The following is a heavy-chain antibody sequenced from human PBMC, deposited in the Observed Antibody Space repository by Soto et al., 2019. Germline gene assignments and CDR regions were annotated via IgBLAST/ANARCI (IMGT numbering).Heavy chain of an antibody. J-gene: IGHJ4*02. CDR1: GFSFTTAGVA. CDR2: IYYNDDR. Sequence: QITLQESGPTLVKPTQTLTLTCTFSGFSFTTAGVAVGWIRQTPGGARERPTLIYYNDDRRFSPSLKTKLTTTGDTSKNQVVLSRANVDPGDTATYFCAHSDGGYDIIHFDFWGQGTPVTVSS. D-gene: IGHD5-12*01. V-gene: IGHV2-5*01. CDR3: AHSDGGYDIIHFDF.